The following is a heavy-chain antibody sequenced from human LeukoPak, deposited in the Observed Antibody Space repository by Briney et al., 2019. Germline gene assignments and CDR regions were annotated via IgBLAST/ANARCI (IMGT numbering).Heavy chain of an antibody. J-gene: IGHJ3*02. CDR2: MNPNSGNT. CDR1: GYTFTSYD. D-gene: IGHD3-3*01. V-gene: IGHV1-8*03. Sequence: GASVKVSCKASGYTFTSYDINWVRQATGQGLEWMGWMNPNSGNTGYAQKFQGRVTITRNTSISTAYMELSSLRSEDTAVYYCARAIDFWSGYPDAFDIWGQGTMATVSS. CDR3: ARAIDFWSGYPDAFDI.